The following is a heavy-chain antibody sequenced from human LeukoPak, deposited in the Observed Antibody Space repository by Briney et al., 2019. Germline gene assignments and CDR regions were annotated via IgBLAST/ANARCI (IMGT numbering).Heavy chain of an antibody. V-gene: IGHV1-8*01. CDR1: GYTFTSYD. CDR3: ARAHLYSSGWYLSY. CDR2: MNPNSGNT. Sequence: ASVKVSCKASGYTFTSYDINWVRQATGQGLERMGWMNPNSGNTGYAQKFQGRVTMTRNTSISTAYMELSSLRSEDTAVYYCARAHLYSSGWYLSYWGQGTLVTVSS. J-gene: IGHJ4*02. D-gene: IGHD6-19*01.